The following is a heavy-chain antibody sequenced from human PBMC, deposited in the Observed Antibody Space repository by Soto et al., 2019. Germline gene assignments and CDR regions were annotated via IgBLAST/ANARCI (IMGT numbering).Heavy chain of an antibody. CDR2: INPNSGGT. D-gene: IGHD2-2*01. Sequence: QVQLVQSGAEVKKPGASVKVSCKASGYTFTGYYMHWVRQAPGQGLEWMGWINPNSGGTNYAQKFQGRVTMTRDTSISTAYMELSRLRSDDTAVYYCAREDIVVVPAAINYYYGMDVWGQGTTVTVSS. CDR1: GYTFTGYY. J-gene: IGHJ6*02. CDR3: AREDIVVVPAAINYYYGMDV. V-gene: IGHV1-2*02.